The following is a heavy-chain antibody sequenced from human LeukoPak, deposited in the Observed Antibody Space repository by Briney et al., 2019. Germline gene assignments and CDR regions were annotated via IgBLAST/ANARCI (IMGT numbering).Heavy chain of an antibody. CDR3: ARDGCSSSSLYYYYMDV. Sequence: VKGRFTISRDNAKNSLYLQMNSLRAEDTAVYYCARDGCSSSSLYYYYMDVWGKGTTVTVSS. J-gene: IGHJ6*03. V-gene: IGHV3-48*03. D-gene: IGHD6-6*01.